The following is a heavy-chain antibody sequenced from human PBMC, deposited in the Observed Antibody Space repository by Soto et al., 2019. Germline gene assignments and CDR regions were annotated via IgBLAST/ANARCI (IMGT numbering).Heavy chain of an antibody. CDR3: ASTTRTYDFWSGYWDFYYYYMDV. D-gene: IGHD3-3*01. V-gene: IGHV6-1*01. Sequence: SQTLSLTCAISGDSVSSNSAAWNWIRQSPSRGLEWLGRTYYRSKWYNDYAVSVKSRITINPDTSKNQFSLQLNSVTPEDTAVYYCASTTRTYDFWSGYWDFYYYYMDVWGKGTTVTVSS. J-gene: IGHJ6*03. CDR2: TYYRSKWYN. CDR1: GDSVSSNSAA.